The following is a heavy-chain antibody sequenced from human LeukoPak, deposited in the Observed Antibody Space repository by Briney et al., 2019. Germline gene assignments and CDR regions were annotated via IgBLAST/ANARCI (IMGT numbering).Heavy chain of an antibody. CDR2: ISGSSTDL. J-gene: IGHJ4*02. CDR3: ARRGYYDSSGYDY. Sequence: GSLGLSCAASGFTFSSYAMSWVRQAPGKGLEWVSSISGSSTDLYYADSVKGRFTISRDNAKNSLYLQINSLRAEDTAIYYCARRGYYDSSGYDYWGQGTLVTVSS. D-gene: IGHD3-22*01. CDR1: GFTFSSYA. V-gene: IGHV3-21*01.